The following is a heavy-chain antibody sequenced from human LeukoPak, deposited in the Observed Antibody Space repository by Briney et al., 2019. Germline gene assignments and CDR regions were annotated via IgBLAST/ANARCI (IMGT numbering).Heavy chain of an antibody. J-gene: IGHJ1*01. D-gene: IGHD3-9*01. V-gene: IGHV3-11*01. CDR3: ARDGHYDILTGYFQD. CDR1: GFTFTDFY. Sequence: GSLRLSCAASGFTFTDFYMSWIRQAPGKGLEWVSYITNSGTTIYYADSVKGRFTISRDNAKNSLYLQMNSLRAEDTAVYYCARDGHYDILTGYFQDWGQGTLVTVSS. CDR2: ITNSGTTI.